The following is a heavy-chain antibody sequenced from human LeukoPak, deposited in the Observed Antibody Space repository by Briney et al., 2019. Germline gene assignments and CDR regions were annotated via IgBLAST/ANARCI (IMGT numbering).Heavy chain of an antibody. CDR3: ARVPLPYYYGSGSPRPPYYFDY. Sequence: SVKVSCKASGGTFSSYAISWVRQAPGQGLEWMGGIIPIFGIANYAQKFQGRVTITTDESTSTAYMELSSLRSEDTDVYYCARVPLPYYYGSGSPRPPYYFDYWGQGPLVTVSS. J-gene: IGHJ4*02. CDR2: IIPIFGIA. CDR1: GGTFSSYA. V-gene: IGHV1-69*05. D-gene: IGHD3-10*01.